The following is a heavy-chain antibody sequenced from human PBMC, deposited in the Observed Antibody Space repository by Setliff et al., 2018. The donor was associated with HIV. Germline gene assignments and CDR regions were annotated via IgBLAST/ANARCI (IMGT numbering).Heavy chain of an antibody. Sequence: ASVKVSCKTSGYTFNIYGMHWVRQAPGQGLEWMGWININTGNPTYAQGFTGRFVFSLDTSVSTAYLQTSSLKAEDTAVYYCAREVVVAGVHYYNMDVWGKGTTVTVSS. CDR2: ININTGNP. V-gene: IGHV7-4-1*02. CDR1: GYTFNIYG. J-gene: IGHJ6*03. CDR3: AREVVVAGVHYYNMDV. D-gene: IGHD2-15*01.